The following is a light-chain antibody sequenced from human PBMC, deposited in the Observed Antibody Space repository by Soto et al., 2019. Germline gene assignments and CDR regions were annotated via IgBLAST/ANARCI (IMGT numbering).Light chain of an antibody. V-gene: IGKV1-5*03. Sequence: DIQMTQSPSTLSASVGDRVTITCRASQSISSWLAWYQQKPGKAPKLLIYKASSLESGVPSRFSGSGSGTEFTLTISSLQSDDLATYYCQQYNNYFWAFGQGTKVDI. CDR3: QQYNNYFWA. CDR1: QSISSW. CDR2: KAS. J-gene: IGKJ1*01.